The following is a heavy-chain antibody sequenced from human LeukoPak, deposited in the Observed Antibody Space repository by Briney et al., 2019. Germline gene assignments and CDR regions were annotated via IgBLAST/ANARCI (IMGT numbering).Heavy chain of an antibody. Sequence: EASVKVSCKASGYTFTSYGISWVRQAPGQGLEWMGWISAYNGNTNYAQKLQGRVTMTTDTSTSTAYMELRSLRSDDTAVYYCARENHPSSSWVYYYYYYYYMDVWGKGTTVTVSS. D-gene: IGHD6-13*01. CDR2: ISAYNGNT. J-gene: IGHJ6*03. CDR1: GYTFTSYG. CDR3: ARENHPSSSWVYYYYYYYYMDV. V-gene: IGHV1-18*01.